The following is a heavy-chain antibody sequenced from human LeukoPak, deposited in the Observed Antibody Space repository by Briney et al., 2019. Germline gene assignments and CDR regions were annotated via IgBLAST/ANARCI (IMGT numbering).Heavy chain of an antibody. CDR3: ARDASALY. J-gene: IGHJ4*02. CDR1: VVTFRIYE. Sequence: GGSLRLSCEASVVTFRIYEMNWVRQAPGKGLARIIYTRSSGRTISYADSVKGRFTISRDNAKNSLYLQMNSLRAEDTAVYYCARDASALYWGRGTLVTVSS. CDR2: TRSSGRTI. D-gene: IGHD6-19*01. V-gene: IGHV3-48*03.